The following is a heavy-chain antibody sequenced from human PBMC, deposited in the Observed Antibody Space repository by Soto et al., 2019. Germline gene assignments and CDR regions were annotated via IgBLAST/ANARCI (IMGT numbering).Heavy chain of an antibody. J-gene: IGHJ4*02. Sequence: TSETLSLTCTVSGGSISSGDYYWSWIRQPPGRGLEWIGYIYYSGSTYYNPSLKSRVTISVDTSKNQFSLKLSSVTAADTAVYYCARGGHDYSNYRPLYYFDYWGQGTLVTVSS. D-gene: IGHD4-4*01. CDR2: IYYSGST. CDR3: ARGGHDYSNYRPLYYFDY. CDR1: GGSISSGDYY. V-gene: IGHV4-30-4*01.